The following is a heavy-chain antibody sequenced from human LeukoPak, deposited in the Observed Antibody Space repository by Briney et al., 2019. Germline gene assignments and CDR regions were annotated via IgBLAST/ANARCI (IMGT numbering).Heavy chain of an antibody. J-gene: IGHJ6*02. CDR2: INPKSGGT. CDR1: GYTFIGYY. Sequence: ASVKVSCKASGYTFIGYYINWVRQAPGQGLEWMGWINPKSGGTNYERKFQGRVTMSRDTSTSTAYMDLSRPQSDDTAVYFCARADILTGFYYYGMDVWGQGTTVTVSS. D-gene: IGHD3-9*01. V-gene: IGHV1-2*02. CDR3: ARADILTGFYYYGMDV.